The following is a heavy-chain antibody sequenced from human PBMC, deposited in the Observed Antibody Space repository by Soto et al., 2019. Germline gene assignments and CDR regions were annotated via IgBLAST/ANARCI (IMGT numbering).Heavy chain of an antibody. V-gene: IGHV3-33*01. Sequence: VQLVESGGGVVQPGRSLRLSCAASGFTFSNYGMHWVRQAPGKGLEWVAVIWYDGSNKYYADSVKGRFTLSRDNSKNPLYLQMNSLRAEDTAVYYCARAGNDILTGSFDYWGQGTLVTVSS. D-gene: IGHD3-9*01. CDR2: IWYDGSNK. J-gene: IGHJ4*02. CDR1: GFTFSNYG. CDR3: ARAGNDILTGSFDY.